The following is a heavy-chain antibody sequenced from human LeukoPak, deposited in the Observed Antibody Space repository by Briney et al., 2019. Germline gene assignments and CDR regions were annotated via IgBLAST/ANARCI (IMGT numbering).Heavy chain of an antibody. CDR1: GFTFSSYS. D-gene: IGHD2-15*01. Sequence: GGSLRLSCAASGFTFSSYSMHWVRQAPGKGLEWVANIKQDGSEKYYVDSVKGRFTISRDNAKNSLYLQMNSLRAEDTAVYYCARSPRYCSGGSCYFCDYWGQGTLVTVSS. CDR3: ARSPRYCSGGSCYFCDY. J-gene: IGHJ4*02. CDR2: IKQDGSEK. V-gene: IGHV3-7*01.